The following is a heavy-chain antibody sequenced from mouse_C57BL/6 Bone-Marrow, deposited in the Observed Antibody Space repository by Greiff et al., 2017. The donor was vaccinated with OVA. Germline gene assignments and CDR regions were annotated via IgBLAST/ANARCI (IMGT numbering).Heavy chain of an antibody. CDR2: IDPEDGET. D-gene: IGHD2-4*01. J-gene: IGHJ4*01. Sequence: VHVKQSGAELVKPGASVKLSCTASGFNIKDYYMHWVKQRTERGLEWIGRIDPEDGETKYAPKFQGKATITADTSSNTAYLQLSSLTSEDTAVYYCARRLRRSLYAMDYWGQGTSVTVSS. CDR1: GFNIKDYY. CDR3: ARRLRRSLYAMDY. V-gene: IGHV14-2*01.